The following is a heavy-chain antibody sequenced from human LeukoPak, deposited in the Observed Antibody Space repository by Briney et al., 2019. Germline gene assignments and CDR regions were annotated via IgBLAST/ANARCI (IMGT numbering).Heavy chain of an antibody. CDR2: MNPKSGNT. CDR1: GYTFISYD. J-gene: IGHJ6*03. Sequence: ASVKVSCKASGYTFISYDIVWLRQATGQGLEWMGYMNPKSGNTDYVQNFQGRVTMTRDTSTTTAYMELSGLRSEDTAVYYLARKIASTGWGVRYYYMDVGGGGTRVTIPS. CDR3: ARKIASTGWGVRYYYMDV. V-gene: IGHV1-8*01. D-gene: IGHD2-2*01.